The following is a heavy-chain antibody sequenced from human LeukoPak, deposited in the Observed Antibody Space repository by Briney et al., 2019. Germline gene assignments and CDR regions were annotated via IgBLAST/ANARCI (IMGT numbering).Heavy chain of an antibody. D-gene: IGHD2-8*01. CDR2: IYYSGST. CDR3: ARSLMVYARFDY. Sequence: SETLSLTCTVSGGSISSYYWSWIRQPPGKGLEWIGYIYYSGSTNYNPSLKSRVTISVDTSKNQFSLKLSSVTAADTAVYYCARSLMVYARFDYWGQGTLVTVSS. CDR1: GGSISSYY. J-gene: IGHJ4*02. V-gene: IGHV4-59*01.